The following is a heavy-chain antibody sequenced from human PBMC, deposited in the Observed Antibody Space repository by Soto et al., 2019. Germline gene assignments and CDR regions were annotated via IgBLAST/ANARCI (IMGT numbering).Heavy chain of an antibody. D-gene: IGHD3-22*01. J-gene: IGHJ4*02. CDR3: VKPPAYYIDSNAYYPV. CDR1: GGSTSSDNY. V-gene: IGHV4-30-4*01. CDR2: IYYSGNT. Sequence: PSETLSLTCTVSGGSTSSDNYWSCIRQPPGKGLEWIGHIYYSGNTDYNPSLKSRLAISIDTSKNQFSLKLSSVTAADTAEYYCVKPPAYYIDSNAYYPVWGQGTLVTVSS.